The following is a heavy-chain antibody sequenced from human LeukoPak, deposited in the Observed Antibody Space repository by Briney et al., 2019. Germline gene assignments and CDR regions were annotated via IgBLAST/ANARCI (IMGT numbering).Heavy chain of an antibody. Sequence: PPGGSLRLSCAAPGSTFSGYWVHWVRQAPGKGLVWVSRIDGEGSSTSYADSVKGRFTISRDNAKNTLFLQMNSLRAEDTAVYFCAREFLPTGIHTDSFDIWGQGTLVTVSS. CDR3: AREFLPTGIHTDSFDI. V-gene: IGHV3-74*01. J-gene: IGHJ3*02. D-gene: IGHD1-1*01. CDR1: GSTFSGYW. CDR2: IDGEGSST.